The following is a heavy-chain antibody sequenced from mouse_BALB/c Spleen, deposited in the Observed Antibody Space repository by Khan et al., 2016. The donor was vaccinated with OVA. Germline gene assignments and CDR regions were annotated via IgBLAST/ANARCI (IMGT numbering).Heavy chain of an antibody. Sequence: QVQLQQSGAELVKAGASVKMSCKASGYTFTSYWMHWVKQRLGQGLEWLAETNPTNGRTYYNEKFKSKATLTVDKSASTAYMLLSGQTFEDSAVYYCARIKKIVATFFDYWGQGPTLTVSS. CDR1: GYTFTSYW. V-gene: IGHV1S81*02. CDR3: ARIKKIVATFFDY. CDR2: TNPTNGRT. D-gene: IGHD1-1*01. J-gene: IGHJ2*01.